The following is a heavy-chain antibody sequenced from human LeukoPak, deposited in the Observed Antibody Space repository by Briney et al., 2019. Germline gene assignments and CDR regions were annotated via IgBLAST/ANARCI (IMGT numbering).Heavy chain of an antibody. D-gene: IGHD2-15*01. CDR2: IIPIFGTA. CDR1: GYTFTSYY. J-gene: IGHJ1*01. CDR3: ARDSAGAEYFQH. V-gene: IGHV1-69*06. Sequence: SVTVSCKASGYTFTSYYMHWVRQAPGQGLEWMGGIIPIFGTANYAQKFQGRVTITADKSTSTAYMELSSLRSEDTAVYYCARDSAGAEYFQHWGQGTLVTVSS.